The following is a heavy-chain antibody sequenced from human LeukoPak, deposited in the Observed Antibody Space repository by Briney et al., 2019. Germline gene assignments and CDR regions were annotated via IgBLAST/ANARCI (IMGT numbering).Heavy chain of an antibody. CDR3: ARVQEGCSRASCYLEP. J-gene: IGHJ5*02. CDR1: GASISSTNW. V-gene: IGHV4-4*02. D-gene: IGHD2-2*01. Sequence: PSVTLSLTCAVSGASISSTNWWNWVRQTPERGLEWVGEIHHKWGTNYNPSLLRRLTISLDRSKNQVSLRLTSVAAADTALYYCARVQEGCSRASCYLEPWGQGTLVTVSS. CDR2: IHHKWGT.